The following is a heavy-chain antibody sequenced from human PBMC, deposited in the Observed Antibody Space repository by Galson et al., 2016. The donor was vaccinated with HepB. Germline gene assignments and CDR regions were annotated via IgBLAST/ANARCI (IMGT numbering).Heavy chain of an antibody. J-gene: IGHJ4*02. Sequence: SLRLSCADSGFTFSYYWMSWVRQGPGKGLEWVGNIKEDGGEKNYVDSVKGRFSISRDNAKNSLYLQMNGLRVEDTAVYYCTRDFGYSNYDWGQGTLVTVSS. CDR3: TRDFGYSNYD. D-gene: IGHD6-13*01. CDR2: IKEDGGEK. CDR1: GFTFSYYW. V-gene: IGHV3-7*01.